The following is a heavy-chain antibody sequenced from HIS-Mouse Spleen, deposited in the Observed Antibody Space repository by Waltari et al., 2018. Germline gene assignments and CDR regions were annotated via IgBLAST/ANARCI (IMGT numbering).Heavy chain of an antibody. V-gene: IGHV3-30*18. CDR3: AKASSGWLDY. D-gene: IGHD6-19*01. Sequence: QVQLVESGGGVVQPGRSLRISCAGAGFTFSSDGLAWVRQAPGKGLEWVAVISYDGSNKYYADSVKGRFTISRDNSKNTLYLQMNSLRAEDTAVYYCAKASSGWLDYWGQGTLVTVSS. CDR2: ISYDGSNK. J-gene: IGHJ4*02. CDR1: GFTFSSDG.